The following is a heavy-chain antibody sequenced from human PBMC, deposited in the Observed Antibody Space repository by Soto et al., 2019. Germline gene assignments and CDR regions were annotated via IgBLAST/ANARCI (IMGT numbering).Heavy chain of an antibody. V-gene: IGHV1-8*01. CDR3: ARGRRIQLWLHLSRPGGVDY. Sequence: ASVKVSCKASGYTFTSYDINWVRQATGQGLEWMGWMNPNSGNTGYAQKFQGRVTMTRNTSISTAYMELSSLRSEDTAVYYCARGRRIQLWLHLSRPGGVDYWGQGTLGTVSS. CDR1: GYTFTSYD. J-gene: IGHJ4*02. CDR2: MNPNSGNT. D-gene: IGHD5-18*01.